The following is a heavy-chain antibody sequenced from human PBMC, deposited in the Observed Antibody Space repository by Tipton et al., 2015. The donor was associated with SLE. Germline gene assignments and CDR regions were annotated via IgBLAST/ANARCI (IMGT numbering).Heavy chain of an antibody. CDR3: ARERSSTPYYYYYMDV. CDR2: IDHSGST. D-gene: IGHD2-2*01. CDR1: GGSFSGYY. J-gene: IGHJ6*03. Sequence: TLSLTCAVYGGSFSGYYWRWIRQPPGKGLEGTGEIDHSGSTNYNPSLKIRVTISVDTSKNQFSLKLSSVTAADTAVYYCARERSSTPYYYYYMDVWGKGTTVTVSS. V-gene: IGHV4-34*01.